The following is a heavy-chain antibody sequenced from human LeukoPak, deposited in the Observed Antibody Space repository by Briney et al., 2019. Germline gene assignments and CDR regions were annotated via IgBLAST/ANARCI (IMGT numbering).Heavy chain of an antibody. J-gene: IGHJ4*02. CDR1: GYTFTSYY. CDR2: INPSGGST. D-gene: IGHD5-24*01. CDR3: AREGPKRDGYNY. V-gene: IGHV1-46*01. Sequence: ASVKVSCKASGYTFTSYYMHWVRQAPGQGLEWMGIINPSGGSTSYAQKFQGRVTMTRDTSTSTVYMGLSSLRSEDTAVYYCAREGPKRDGYNYWGQGTLVTVSS.